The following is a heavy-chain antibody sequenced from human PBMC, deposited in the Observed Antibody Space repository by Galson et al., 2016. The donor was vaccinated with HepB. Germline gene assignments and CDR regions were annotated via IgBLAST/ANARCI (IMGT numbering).Heavy chain of an antibody. D-gene: IGHD6-13*01. CDR3: ARLRSPSIWYVGRNG. CDR2: IYPGDFDT. J-gene: IGHJ6*02. CDR1: GYSFTNYW. V-gene: IGHV5-51*01. Sequence: QSGAEVKKPGESLKISCKGSGYSFTNYWIAWVRQIPGKGLEWMGIIYPGDFDTRYGPSFQGQVTFSADKSINTAYLQWSSLKASDTALYYCARLRSPSIWYVGRNGWGPGTAVTVSS.